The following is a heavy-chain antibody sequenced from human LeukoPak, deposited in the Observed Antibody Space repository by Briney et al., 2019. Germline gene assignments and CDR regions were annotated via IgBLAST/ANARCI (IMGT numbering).Heavy chain of an antibody. V-gene: IGHV3-48*04. D-gene: IGHD1-26*01. CDR3: ARGGPRGYSGSSPFDY. J-gene: IGHJ4*02. CDR2: ISSSGNSR. CDR1: GFILSNYR. Sequence: GGSLRLSCAASGFILSNYRMIWVRQAPGKGLEWVSYISSSGNSREYADSVKGRFTISRDNARDSLHLQMNSLRVEDTAVYYCARGGPRGYSGSSPFDYWGQGTLVTVSS.